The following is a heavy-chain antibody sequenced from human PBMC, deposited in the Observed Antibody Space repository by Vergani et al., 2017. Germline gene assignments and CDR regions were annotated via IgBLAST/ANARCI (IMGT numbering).Heavy chain of an antibody. CDR2: INHSGST. V-gene: IGHV4-34*01. Sequence: QVQLQQWGAGLLKPSETLSLTCAVYGGSFSGYYWSWIRQPPGKGLEWIGEINHSGSTNYNPSLKSRVTISVDTSKNQFSLKLSSVTAADTAVYYCARDSRYSGSAKRYFQHWGQGTLVTVSS. J-gene: IGHJ1*01. CDR1: GGSFSGYY. CDR3: ARDSRYSGSAKRYFQH. D-gene: IGHD1-26*01.